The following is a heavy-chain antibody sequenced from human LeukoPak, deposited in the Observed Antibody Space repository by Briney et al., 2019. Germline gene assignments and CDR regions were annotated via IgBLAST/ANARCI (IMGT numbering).Heavy chain of an antibody. V-gene: IGHV3-30-3*01. J-gene: IGHJ6*03. CDR1: GFTFSSYA. CDR3: ARDLSANYYYYYMDV. Sequence: LPGGSLRLSCAASGFTFSSYAMHWVREAPGKGLEWVAVISYDGSNKYYADSVKGRFTISRDNSKNTLYLQMNSLRAEDTAVYYCARDLSANYYYYYMDVWGKGTTVTVTS. CDR2: ISYDGSNK. D-gene: IGHD2-8*01.